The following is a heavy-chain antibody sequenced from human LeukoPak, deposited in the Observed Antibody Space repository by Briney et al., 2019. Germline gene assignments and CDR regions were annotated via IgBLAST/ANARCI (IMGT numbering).Heavy chain of an antibody. V-gene: IGHV3-7*01. CDR3: ARESIAARSGWFDP. Sequence: PGGSLRLSCAASGFTFSRHRMSWVRQAPGKGLEWVADINEVGSETYYVDSVKGRFTISRDNTKNSVFLQMNSLRAEDTAVYYCARESIAARSGWFDPWGQGTLVTVSS. J-gene: IGHJ5*02. CDR2: INEVGSET. CDR1: GFTFSRHR. D-gene: IGHD6-6*01.